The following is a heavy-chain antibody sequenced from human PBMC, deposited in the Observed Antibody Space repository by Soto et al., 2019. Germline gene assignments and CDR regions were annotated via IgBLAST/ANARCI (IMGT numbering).Heavy chain of an antibody. D-gene: IGHD3-22*01. CDR3: ARAPNYYDSSGYYYYFDY. CDR2: IYHSGST. V-gene: IGHV4-30-2*01. J-gene: IGHJ4*02. Sequence: SETLSLTCAVSGGSISSGNYSWSWIRQPPGKGLEWIGYIYHSGSTYYNPSLKSRVTISVDRSKNQFSLKLSSVTAADTAVYYCARAPNYYDSSGYYYYFDYWGQGTLVTVSS. CDR1: GGSISSGNYS.